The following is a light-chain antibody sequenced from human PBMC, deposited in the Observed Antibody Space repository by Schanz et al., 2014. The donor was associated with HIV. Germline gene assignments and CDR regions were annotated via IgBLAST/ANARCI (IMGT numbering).Light chain of an antibody. V-gene: IGLV2-23*02. CDR2: EVS. Sequence: QSALTQPPSASGSPGQSITISCTGTSSDVGSYNLVSWYQQHPGKAPKLMIYEVSKRPSGVSNRFSGSKSGNTASLTISGLQGEDEADYYCCSYVDSSTFVFGTGTKLTVL. CDR3: CSYVDSSTFV. CDR1: SSDVGSYNL. J-gene: IGLJ1*01.